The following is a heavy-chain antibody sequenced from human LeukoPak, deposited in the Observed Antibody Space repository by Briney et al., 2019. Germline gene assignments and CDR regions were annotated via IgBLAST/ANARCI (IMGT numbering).Heavy chain of an antibody. CDR1: GFTFSSYA. D-gene: IGHD6-6*01. V-gene: IGHV3-30*04. J-gene: IGHJ4*02. CDR2: ISYDGSNK. CDR3: ARGIAARHPFDY. Sequence: GGSLRLSCAASGFTFSSYAMHWVRQAPGKGLEWVAVISYDGSNKYYADSVKGRFTISRDNSKNTLYLQMNSLRAEDTAVYYCARGIAARHPFDYWGQGTLVTVSS.